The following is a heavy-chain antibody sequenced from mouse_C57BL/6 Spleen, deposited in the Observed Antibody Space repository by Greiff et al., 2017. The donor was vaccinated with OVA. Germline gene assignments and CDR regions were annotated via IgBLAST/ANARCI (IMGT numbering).Heavy chain of an antibody. CDR3: DRGGDYFDY. CDR1: GFSLTSYG. CDR2: IWSGGST. V-gene: IGHV2-2*01. Sequence: VQRVESGPGLVQPSQSLSITCTVSGFSLTSYGVHWVRQSPGKGLEWLGVIWSGGSTDYNAAFISRLSISKDNAKSKVIFKRDSLQADDTAIYYCDRGGDYFDYWGKGTTLTVSS. J-gene: IGHJ2*01.